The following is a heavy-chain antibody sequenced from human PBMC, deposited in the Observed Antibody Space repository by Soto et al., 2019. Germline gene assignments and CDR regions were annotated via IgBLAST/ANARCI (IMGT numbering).Heavy chain of an antibody. D-gene: IGHD3-3*02. CDR1: GFTFSSYG. J-gene: IGHJ3*02. CDR3: ARDDAFAKDNGFDI. CDR2: ILNDGSWQ. V-gene: IGHV3-33*01. Sequence: GALRLSCSASGFTFSSYGMHWVRQAPGKGLDWVAVILNDGSWQSYADSVKGRFTISRDNSKNTLFLEMNSLGAGDTAVYYSARDDAFAKDNGFDIWGQGTMVTVSS.